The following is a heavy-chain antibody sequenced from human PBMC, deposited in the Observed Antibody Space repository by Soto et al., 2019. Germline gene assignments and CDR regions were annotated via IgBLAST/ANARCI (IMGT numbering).Heavy chain of an antibody. J-gene: IGHJ4*02. Sequence: EVQLVESGGGLVQPGGSLRLSCAASGFTVSSNYMSWVRQAPGKGLEWVSVIYSGGSTYYADSVKGRFTISRDNSKNTLYLQMNSLRAEDTAVYYCARVPAAEIFDYWGQGTLVTVSS. CDR1: GFTVSSNY. CDR2: IYSGGST. V-gene: IGHV3-66*01. CDR3: ARVPAAEIFDY. D-gene: IGHD6-13*01.